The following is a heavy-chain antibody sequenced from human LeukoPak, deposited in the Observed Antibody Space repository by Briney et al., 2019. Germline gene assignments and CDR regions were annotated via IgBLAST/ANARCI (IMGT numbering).Heavy chain of an antibody. CDR3: TTGGSYFDY. CDR1: EFTSSNAW. D-gene: IGHD1-26*01. V-gene: IGHV3-15*01. J-gene: IGHJ4*02. CDR2: IRSNTDGGTT. Sequence: GGSLRLSCAASEFTSSNAWMSWVRQAPGKGLEWVGRIRSNTDGGTTDCAAPVKGRFIISRDDSKNTLYQQMNSLKPDDTAVYYCTTGGSYFDYWGQGTLVTVSS.